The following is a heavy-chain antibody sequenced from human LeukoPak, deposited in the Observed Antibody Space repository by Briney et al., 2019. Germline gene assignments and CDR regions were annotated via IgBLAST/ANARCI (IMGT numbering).Heavy chain of an antibody. V-gene: IGHV3-48*03. Sequence: PGGSLRLSCAASGFSFSSDWMAWVRQAPGKGLEWVSYISSSGSTIYYADSVKGRFTISRDNAKNSLYLQMNSLRAEDTAVYYCARQIAAVDYWGQGTLVTVSS. CDR2: ISSSGSTI. CDR3: ARQIAAVDY. CDR1: GFSFSSDW. D-gene: IGHD6-13*01. J-gene: IGHJ4*02.